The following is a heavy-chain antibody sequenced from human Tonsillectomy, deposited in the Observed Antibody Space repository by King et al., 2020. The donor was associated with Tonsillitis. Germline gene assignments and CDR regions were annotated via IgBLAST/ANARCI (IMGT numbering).Heavy chain of an antibody. D-gene: IGHD3-10*01. CDR3: AKVEVYYPPSRDY. CDR2: ISHDGRNK. CDR1: GFAFSTYG. J-gene: IGHJ4*02. Sequence: QVQLVESGGGVVQPGRSLRLSCAASGFAFSTYGMHWVRQAPGKGLDWVAVISHDGRNKFYVDSVRGRFTISRDNSNNTLYLHMRSLSAEDPAVYYCAKVEVYYPPSRDYWGQGTLVTVSS. V-gene: IGHV3-33*03.